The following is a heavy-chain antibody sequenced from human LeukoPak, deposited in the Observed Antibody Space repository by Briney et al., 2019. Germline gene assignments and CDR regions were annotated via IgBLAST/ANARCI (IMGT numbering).Heavy chain of an antibody. CDR2: VNHSGYT. Sequence: SETLSLTCAVYGGSFTTYDWSWIRQAPGKGLEWIVEVNHSGYTNYNPSLKSRVTISADTSKNQFTLKLNSVTAADTAVYYCAREPDRIRFDPWGQGTLVTVSS. D-gene: IGHD1-14*01. CDR3: AREPDRIRFDP. V-gene: IGHV4-34*01. CDR1: GGSFTTYD. J-gene: IGHJ5*02.